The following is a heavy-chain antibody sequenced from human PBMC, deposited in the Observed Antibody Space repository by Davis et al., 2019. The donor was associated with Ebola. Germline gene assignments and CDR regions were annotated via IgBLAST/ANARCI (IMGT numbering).Heavy chain of an antibody. D-gene: IGHD5-18*01. Sequence: SETLSLTCTVSGGSTDDNDFFWSWIRQTPGKGLEWIGYISHSGSPAYNPSLKSRVTISVDTSKNQFSLKLSSVTAADTAVYYCARGARPGYSYGLYYYYYGMDVWGQGTTVTVSS. V-gene: IGHV4-30-2*01. J-gene: IGHJ6*02. CDR3: ARGARPGYSYGLYYYYYGMDV. CDR2: ISHSGSP. CDR1: GGSTDDNDFF.